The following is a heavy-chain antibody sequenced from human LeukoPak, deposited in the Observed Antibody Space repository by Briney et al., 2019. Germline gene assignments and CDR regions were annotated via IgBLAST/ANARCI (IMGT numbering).Heavy chain of an antibody. J-gene: IGHJ3*01. V-gene: IGHV1-2*02. CDR2: INPNSGGT. CDR3: ATDSSGWSHDSFDL. Sequence: VNLSCKASGYMFTDYYIHWVRQAPGQGLEWMGWINPNSGGTNYAQKFQGRVTLTRDTSISTAYMELSSLTSDDTAVYYCATDSSGWSHDSFDLGGQG. CDR1: GYMFTDYY. D-gene: IGHD6-19*01.